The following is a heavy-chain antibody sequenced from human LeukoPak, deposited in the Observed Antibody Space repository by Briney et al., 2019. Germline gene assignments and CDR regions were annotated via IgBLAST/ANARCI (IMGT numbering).Heavy chain of an antibody. V-gene: IGHV5-51*01. J-gene: IGHJ4*02. D-gene: IGHD2-2*01. Sequence: GESLKISCKGSGYSFTSYWIGWVRQMPGKGLEWMGIIYPGDSDTRYGPSFQGQVTISADKSISTAYLQWSSLKASDTAMYYCASGACSSTSCYGLSYFDYWGQGTLVTVSS. CDR3: ASGACSSTSCYGLSYFDY. CDR1: GYSFTSYW. CDR2: IYPGDSDT.